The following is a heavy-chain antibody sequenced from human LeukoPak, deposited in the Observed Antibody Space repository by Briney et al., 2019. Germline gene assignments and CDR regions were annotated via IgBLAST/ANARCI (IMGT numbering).Heavy chain of an antibody. CDR1: GGSISSSSYY. V-gene: IGHV4-39*07. CDR3: ARGRGNTALGWFDP. J-gene: IGHJ5*02. Sequence: SETLSLTCTVSGGSISSSSYYWGWIRQPPGKGLEWIGSIYYSGSTYYNPSLKSRVTTSVDTSKNQFSLKLSSVTAADTAVYYCARGRGNTALGWFDPWGQGTLVTVSS. CDR2: IYYSGST. D-gene: IGHD4-23*01.